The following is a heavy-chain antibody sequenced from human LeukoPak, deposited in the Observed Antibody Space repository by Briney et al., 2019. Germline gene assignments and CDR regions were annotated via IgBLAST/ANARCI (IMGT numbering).Heavy chain of an antibody. J-gene: IGHJ4*02. CDR2: INWNGGST. CDR1: GFTFDDYG. D-gene: IGHD4-23*01. Sequence: GGSLRLSCAASGFTFDDYGMSWVRQAPGKGLEWVSGINWNGGSTGYADSVKGRFTISRDNAKNSLYLQMNSPRAEDTALYYCATLMGDYGGNPAAFDYWGQGTLVTVSS. V-gene: IGHV3-20*04. CDR3: ATLMGDYGGNPAAFDY.